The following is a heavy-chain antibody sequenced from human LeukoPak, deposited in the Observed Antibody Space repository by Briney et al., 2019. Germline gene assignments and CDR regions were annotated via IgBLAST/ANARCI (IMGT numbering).Heavy chain of an antibody. J-gene: IGHJ6*03. CDR2: TYGGDSA. CDR1: GFIVRSTY. CDR3: ARGAYSPNPPYYYYFMDV. V-gene: IGHV3-53*01. Sequence: GGSLRLSCAASGFIVRSTYMSWARQAPGKGMEWVSLTYGGDSATYADSVKGRFTVSTDNLQNAVYLQMNSLRAEDTAVYERARGAYSPNPPYYYYFMDVWGKGTTVTVSS. D-gene: IGHD4-11*01.